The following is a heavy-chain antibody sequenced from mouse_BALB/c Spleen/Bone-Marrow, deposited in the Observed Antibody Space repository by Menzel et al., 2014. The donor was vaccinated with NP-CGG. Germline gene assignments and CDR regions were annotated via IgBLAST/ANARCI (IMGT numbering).Heavy chain of an antibody. J-gene: IGHJ2*01. Sequence: QVQLQQSAAELARPGASMKMSCKASGYTFISYTMHWVKQRPGQGLEWIGYINPTSGYTEYNQDFKDKTTLTADKSSSTAYMQLSSLTSEDSAIYYCARGGLRLDYWGQGTTLTVSS. CDR1: GYTFISYT. V-gene: IGHV1-4*02. CDR2: INPTSGYT. D-gene: IGHD2-4*01. CDR3: ARGGLRLDY.